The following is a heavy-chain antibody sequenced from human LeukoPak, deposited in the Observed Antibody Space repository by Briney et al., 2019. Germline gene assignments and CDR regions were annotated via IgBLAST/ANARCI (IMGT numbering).Heavy chain of an antibody. CDR1: GFTFSSYA. Sequence: GRSLRLSCAASGFTFSSYAMHWVRQAPGKGLEWVAVISYDGSNKYYADSVKGRFTISRDNSKNTLYLQMNSLRAEDTAVYYCAKESSGWYGGYFDYWGQGTLVTVSS. D-gene: IGHD6-19*01. V-gene: IGHV3-30*04. J-gene: IGHJ4*02. CDR2: ISYDGSNK. CDR3: AKESSGWYGGYFDY.